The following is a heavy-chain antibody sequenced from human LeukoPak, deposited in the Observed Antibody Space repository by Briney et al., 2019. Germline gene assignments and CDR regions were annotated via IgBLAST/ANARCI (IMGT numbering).Heavy chain of an antibody. D-gene: IGHD6-19*01. CDR2: IYTSGNT. CDR1: GGSISSGGYY. V-gene: IGHV4-61*02. Sequence: TLSLTCTVSGGSISSGGYYWSWIRQPAGKGLEWIGRIYTSGNTNYNPSLKSRVTISVDTSKNQFSLKLSSVTAADTAVYYCAGQAVAEDYWGQGTLVTVSS. J-gene: IGHJ4*02. CDR3: AGQAVAEDY.